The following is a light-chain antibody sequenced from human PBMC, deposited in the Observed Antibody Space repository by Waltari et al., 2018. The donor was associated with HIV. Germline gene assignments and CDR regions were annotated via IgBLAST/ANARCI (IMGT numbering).Light chain of an antibody. CDR2: GNS. Sequence: QSVLTQPPSVSGAPGQRVPISCTWSSSNIGAGYDLPWYQQLPGTAPKLLIYGNSNRPSGVPDRFSGSKSGTSASLAITGLQAEDEADYYCQSYDSSLSGVFGGGTKLTVL. CDR3: QSYDSSLSGV. CDR1: SSNIGAGYD. V-gene: IGLV1-40*01. J-gene: IGLJ2*01.